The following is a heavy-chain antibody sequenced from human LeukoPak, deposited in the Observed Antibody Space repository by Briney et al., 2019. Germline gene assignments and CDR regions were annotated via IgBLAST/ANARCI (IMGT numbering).Heavy chain of an antibody. V-gene: IGHV2-5*02. J-gene: IGHJ4*02. CDR1: GFALSTSGMG. D-gene: IGHD3-22*01. CDR3: SHIDISSGYYSQAY. CDR2: IYWDDDK. Sequence: SGPTLVKPTQTLTLTCTFSGFALSTSGMGVGWIRQPPGKALEWLALIYWDDDKRYSPSLKSRLTITKDTSKNQVVLTMTNMDPVDTATYYCSHIDISSGYYSQAYWGQGTLVIVSS.